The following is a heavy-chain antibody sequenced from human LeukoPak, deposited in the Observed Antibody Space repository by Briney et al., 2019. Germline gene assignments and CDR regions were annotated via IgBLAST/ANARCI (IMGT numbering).Heavy chain of an antibody. D-gene: IGHD3-10*01. CDR2: INSDGSST. V-gene: IGHV3-74*01. CDR1: GFTFSSYA. J-gene: IGHJ6*03. Sequence: PGGSLRLSCAASGFTFSSYAMSWVRQAPGEGLVWVSFINSDGSSTGYADSVKGRFTVSRDNGKNTLYLQTNSLRAEDTAVYYCAYGSGREGYMDVWGKGTTVTVSS. CDR3: AYGSGREGYMDV.